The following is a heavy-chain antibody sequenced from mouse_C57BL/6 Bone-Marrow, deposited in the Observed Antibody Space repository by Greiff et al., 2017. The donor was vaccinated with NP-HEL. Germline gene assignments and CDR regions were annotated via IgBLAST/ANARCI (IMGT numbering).Heavy chain of an antibody. CDR3: ARDLGPAWFAY. CDR1: GFTFSSYA. Sequence: DVMLVESGGGLVKPGGSLKLSCAASGFTFSSYAMSWVRQTPEKRLEWVATISDGGSYTYYPDNVKGRFTISRDNAKNNLYLQMSHLKSEDTAMYYCARDLGPAWFAYWGQGTLVTVSA. V-gene: IGHV5-4*01. CDR2: ISDGGSYT. J-gene: IGHJ3*01. D-gene: IGHD4-1*01.